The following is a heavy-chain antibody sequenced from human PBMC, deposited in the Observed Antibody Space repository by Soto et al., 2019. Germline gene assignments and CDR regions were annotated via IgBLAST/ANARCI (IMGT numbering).Heavy chain of an antibody. CDR1: GGSISSSGSY. D-gene: IGHD1-26*01. J-gene: IGHJ3*02. V-gene: IGHV4-39*01. Sequence: QLQLQESGPGLVKPSETLSLTCTVSGGSISSSGSYWGWIRQPPGKGLDLIGSIYYSGSTYYNPSLQSRVTISVDTSKNQFSLKLSSVTAADTAVYYCARLGSSDAFDIWGQGTMVTVSS. CDR3: ARLGSSDAFDI. CDR2: IYYSGST.